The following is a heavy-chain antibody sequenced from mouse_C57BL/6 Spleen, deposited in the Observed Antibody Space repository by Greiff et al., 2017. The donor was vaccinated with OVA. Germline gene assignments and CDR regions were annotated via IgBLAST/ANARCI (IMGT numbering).Heavy chain of an antibody. CDR1: GYTFTSYW. Sequence: QVQLQQPGAELVMPGASVKLSCKASGYTFTSYWMHWVKQRPGQGLEWIGEIDPSASYTNYNQKFKGKSTLTVDKSSSTAYMQLSSLTSEDSAVYYCARGTTVAWYLDVWGTGTTVTVSS. J-gene: IGHJ1*03. D-gene: IGHD1-1*01. CDR3: ARGTTVAWYLDV. V-gene: IGHV1-69*01. CDR2: IDPSASYT.